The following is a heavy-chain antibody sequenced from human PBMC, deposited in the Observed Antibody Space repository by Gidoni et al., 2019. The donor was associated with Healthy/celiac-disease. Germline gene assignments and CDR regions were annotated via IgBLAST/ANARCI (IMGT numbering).Heavy chain of an antibody. CDR1: GFTFSSYA. J-gene: IGHJ6*03. CDR3: AKTRGYSYIYYYYMDV. CDR2: SSGSGGST. D-gene: IGHD5-18*01. Sequence: EVQLVESGGGLLQPGGSLRPSCAASGFTFSSYAMSWVRQAPGKGLEWVSASSGSGGSTYYADSVKGRFTISRDNSKNTLYLQMNSLRAEDTAVYYCAKTRGYSYIYYYYMDVWGKGTTVTVSS. V-gene: IGHV3-23*04.